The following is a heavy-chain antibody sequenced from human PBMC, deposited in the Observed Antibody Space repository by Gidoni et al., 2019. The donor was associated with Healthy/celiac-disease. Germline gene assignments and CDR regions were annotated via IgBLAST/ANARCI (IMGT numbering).Heavy chain of an antibody. Sequence: QVQLQESGPGLVKPSETLSLTCTVSGGSIISYYWSWIRQPPGKGLEWIGYIYYRGSTNYNPSLKSRVTISVDTSKNQFSLKLSSVTAADTAVYYCARYRDYGDYTYYFDYWGQGTLVTVSS. J-gene: IGHJ4*02. CDR1: GGSIISYY. CDR3: ARYRDYGDYTYYFDY. V-gene: IGHV4-59*01. D-gene: IGHD4-17*01. CDR2: IYYRGST.